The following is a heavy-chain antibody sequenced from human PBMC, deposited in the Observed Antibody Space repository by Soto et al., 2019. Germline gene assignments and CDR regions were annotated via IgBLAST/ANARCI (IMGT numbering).Heavy chain of an antibody. Sequence: QVQLVQSGAEVKKPGASVKVSCKASGYTFTGYYMHWVRQAPGQGLEWMGWINPNSGGTNDAQKLQGWVTMTRDTSISTAYMELSRLRSDDTAVYYCARDARGDEAPMDYWGQGTLVTVSS. CDR3: ARDARGDEAPMDY. CDR2: INPNSGGT. D-gene: IGHD3-10*01. CDR1: GYTFTGYY. J-gene: IGHJ4*02. V-gene: IGHV1-2*04.